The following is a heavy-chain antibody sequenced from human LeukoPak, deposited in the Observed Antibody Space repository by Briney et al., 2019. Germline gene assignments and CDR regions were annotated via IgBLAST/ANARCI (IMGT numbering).Heavy chain of an antibody. CDR3: AGLEYYYGAGSYFTLSIDP. CDR1: GGSISSYY. Sequence: SETLSLTCTVSGGSISSYYLSWIRQPPGKGLEWIGYIYYSGSTNYNTSLKSRVTLSVDTSKNQFSLKLSSVTAADTAVYYCAGLEYYYGAGSYFTLSIDPWGQGTLVTVSS. J-gene: IGHJ5*02. CDR2: IYYSGST. D-gene: IGHD3-10*01. V-gene: IGHV4-59*01.